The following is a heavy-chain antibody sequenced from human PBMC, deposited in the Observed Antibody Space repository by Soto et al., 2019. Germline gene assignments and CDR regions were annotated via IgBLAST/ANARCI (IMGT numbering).Heavy chain of an antibody. D-gene: IGHD6-13*01. CDR1: GFTFSSYA. Sequence: EVQLLESGGGLVQPGGSLRLSCAASGFTFSSYAMSWVRQAPGKGLEWVSAISGSGGSTYYADSVKGRFTISRDNSKNTLYLQMNSLRAEDTAVYYCAKGAAPSVHYYNYMDVWGKGTPVTVSS. CDR2: ISGSGGST. J-gene: IGHJ6*03. CDR3: AKGAAPSVHYYNYMDV. V-gene: IGHV3-23*01.